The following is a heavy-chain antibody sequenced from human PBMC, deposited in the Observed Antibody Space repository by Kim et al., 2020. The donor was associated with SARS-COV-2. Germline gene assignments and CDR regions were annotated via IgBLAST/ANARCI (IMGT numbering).Heavy chain of an antibody. CDR2: ISWNSGSI. J-gene: IGHJ4*02. D-gene: IGHD6-13*01. CDR1: GFTFDDYA. V-gene: IGHV3-9*01. CDR3: AKDMMGPNTPNIAAAVYFDY. Sequence: GGSLRLSCAASGFTFDDYAMHWVRQAPGKGLEWVSGISWNSGSIGYADSVKGRFTISRDNAKNSLYLQMNSLRAEDTALYYCAKDMMGPNTPNIAAAVYFDYWGQGTLVTVSS.